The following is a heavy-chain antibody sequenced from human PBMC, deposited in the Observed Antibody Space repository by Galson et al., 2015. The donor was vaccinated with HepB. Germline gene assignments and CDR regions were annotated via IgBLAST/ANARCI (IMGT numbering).Heavy chain of an antibody. CDR1: GFTFSSYA. J-gene: IGHJ3*02. D-gene: IGHD3-10*01. CDR3: AKDDYPDYYGSGSYSVAFDI. CDR2: ISGSGGST. Sequence: SLRLSCAASGFTFSSYAMSWVRQAPGKGLEWVSAISGSGGSTYYADSVKGRFTISRDNSKNTLYLQMNSLRAEDTAVYYCAKDDYPDYYGSGSYSVAFDIWGQGTMVTVSS. V-gene: IGHV3-23*01.